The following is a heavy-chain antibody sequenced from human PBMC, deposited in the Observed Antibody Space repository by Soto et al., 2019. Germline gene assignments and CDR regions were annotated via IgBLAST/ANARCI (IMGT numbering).Heavy chain of an antibody. CDR1: VGSFTTYY. Sequence: SETLSLTCAVYVGSFTTYYWSWIRQPPGKWLQWIGEINHRGFTNXXPSLKSRVXISIDTSKNQFXLNVNXFTSADTAVYYCARGMVRGLAFRYWSQGTLVTVX. J-gene: IGHJ4*02. CDR2: INHRGFT. V-gene: IGHV4-34*01. D-gene: IGHD3-10*01. CDR3: ARGMVRGLAFRY.